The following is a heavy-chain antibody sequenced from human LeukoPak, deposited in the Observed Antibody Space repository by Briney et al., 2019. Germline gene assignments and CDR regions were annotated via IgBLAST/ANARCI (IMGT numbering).Heavy chain of an antibody. Sequence: PGGSLRLSCAASGFTFSSYGMHWVRQAPGKGLEWVAVISYDGSNKYYADSVKGRFTISRDNSKNTLYLQMNSLRVEDTAVYYCARVSSSSTNWFDSWGQGTLVTVSS. CDR2: ISYDGSNK. D-gene: IGHD6-19*01. CDR3: ARVSSSSTNWFDS. J-gene: IGHJ5*01. CDR1: GFTFSSYG. V-gene: IGHV3-30*03.